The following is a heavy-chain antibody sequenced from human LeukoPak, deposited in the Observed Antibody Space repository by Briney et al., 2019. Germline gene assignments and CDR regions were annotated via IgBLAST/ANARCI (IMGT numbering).Heavy chain of an antibody. V-gene: IGHV1-18*01. CDR1: GYTFTSYG. CDR3: AREIRGVNYFCGMDV. CDR2: ISAYNGNT. J-gene: IGHJ6*02. Sequence: GASVKVSCKASGYTFTSYGISWVRQAPGQGLEWMGWISAYNGNTNYAQKLQGRVTMTTDTSTSTAYMELRSLRSEDTAVYYCAREIRGVNYFCGMDVWGQGTTVTVSS. D-gene: IGHD3-10*01.